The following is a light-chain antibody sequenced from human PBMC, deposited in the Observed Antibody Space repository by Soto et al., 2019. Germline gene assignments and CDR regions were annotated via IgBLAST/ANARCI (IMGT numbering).Light chain of an antibody. J-gene: IGLJ3*02. CDR3: CSYAGSYTWV. CDR2: DVS. V-gene: IGLV2-11*01. Sequence: QSGLTQPRSVSGSPGQSVTISCTGTSSDVGGYNYVSWYQQHPGKAPKLMIYDVSKRPSGVPDRFFGSKSGNTASLTISGLQAEDEADYYCCSYAGSYTWVFGGGTKLTVL. CDR1: SSDVGGYNY.